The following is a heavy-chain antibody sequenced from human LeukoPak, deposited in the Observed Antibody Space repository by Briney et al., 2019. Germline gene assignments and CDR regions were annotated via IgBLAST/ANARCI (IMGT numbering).Heavy chain of an antibody. CDR3: ARAPTPYSAYDLPSDY. CDR2: ISGCGDST. Sequence: SGGSLTLSCVASGFTLSDYAMHWVRQAPGKGLEYVAAISGCGDSTYYANSVKGRFTISRDNSKNTLYLQMGSLRAEDMAVYYCARAPTPYSAYDLPSDYWGQGTLVTVSS. CDR1: GFTLSDYA. D-gene: IGHD5-12*01. V-gene: IGHV3-64*01. J-gene: IGHJ4*02.